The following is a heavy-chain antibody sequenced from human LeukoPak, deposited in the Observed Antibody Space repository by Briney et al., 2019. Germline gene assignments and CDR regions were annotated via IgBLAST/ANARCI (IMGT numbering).Heavy chain of an antibody. CDR3: ARGGYYYDSRGYYRFDY. J-gene: IGHJ4*02. Sequence: GRSLRLSCAASGFTFSSYGMHWVRQAPGKGLEWVAVIWYDGSNKYYADSVKGRFTISRDNSKNTLYLQMNSLRAEDTAVYYCARGGYYYDSRGYYRFDYWGQGTLVTVSS. CDR1: GFTFSSYG. CDR2: IWYDGSNK. D-gene: IGHD3-22*01. V-gene: IGHV3-33*01.